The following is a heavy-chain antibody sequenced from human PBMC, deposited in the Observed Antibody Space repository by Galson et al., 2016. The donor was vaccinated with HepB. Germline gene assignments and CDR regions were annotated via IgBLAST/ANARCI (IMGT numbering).Heavy chain of an antibody. CDR2: IYPGDSDT. J-gene: IGHJ4*02. D-gene: IGHD1-1*01. Sequence: QSGAEVKKPGESLKISCQVSGYSFTNYWIGWVRHMPGKAMEWMGVIYPGDSDTKYSPSFEGQVTITADKSISTTYLQWSSLKASDTAIYYCARRYTWSDVYCAFWGQGTQVTV. CDR1: GYSFTNYW. CDR3: ARRYTWSDVYCAF. V-gene: IGHV5-51*01.